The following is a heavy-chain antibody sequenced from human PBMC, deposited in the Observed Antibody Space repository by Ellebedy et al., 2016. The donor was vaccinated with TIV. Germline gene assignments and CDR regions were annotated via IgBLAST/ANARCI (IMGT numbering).Heavy chain of an antibody. CDR2: IIPIFGTA. CDR3: AIDSMVATKAYYYYGMDV. V-gene: IGHV1-69*13. CDR1: GGTFSSYA. D-gene: IGHD5-12*01. Sequence: ASVKVSCKASGGTFSSYAISWVRQAPGQGLEWMGGIIPIFGTANYAQKFQGRVTITADESTSTAYMELSSLRSEDTAVYYCAIDSMVATKAYYYYGMDVWGQGTTVTVSS. J-gene: IGHJ6*02.